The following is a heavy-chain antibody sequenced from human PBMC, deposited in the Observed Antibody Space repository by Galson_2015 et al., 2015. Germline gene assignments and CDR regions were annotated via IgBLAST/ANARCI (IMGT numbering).Heavy chain of an antibody. CDR3: AKDRSMTGYYGMDV. CDR1: GFTFDDYT. V-gene: IGHV3-43*01. CDR2: ISWDGGST. J-gene: IGHJ6*02. D-gene: IGHD3-9*01. Sequence: SLRLSCAASGFTFDDYTMHWVRQAPGKGLQWVSLISWDGGSTYYADSVKGRFTISRDNSKNSLYLQMSSLRTEDTALYYCAKDRSMTGYYGMDVWGQGTTVTVSS.